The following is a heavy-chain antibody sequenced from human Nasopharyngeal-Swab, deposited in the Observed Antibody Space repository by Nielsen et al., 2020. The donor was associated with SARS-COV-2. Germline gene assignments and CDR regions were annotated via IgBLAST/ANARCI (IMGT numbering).Heavy chain of an antibody. D-gene: IGHD3-22*01. CDR1: GFTFSSYW. CDR2: IKQDGSEK. CDR3: ARRWDYYDSSGYYYGLSPIDY. V-gene: IGHV3-7*01. J-gene: IGHJ4*02. Sequence: GESLKISCAASGFTFSSYWMSWVRQAPGKGLEWVANIKQDGSEKYYVDSVKGRFTISRDNAKNSLYLQMNSLRAEDTAVYYCARRWDYYDSSGYYYGLSPIDYWGQGILVTVSS.